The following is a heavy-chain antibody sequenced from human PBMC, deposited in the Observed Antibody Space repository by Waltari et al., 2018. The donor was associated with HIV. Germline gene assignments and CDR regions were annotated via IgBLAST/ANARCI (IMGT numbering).Heavy chain of an antibody. D-gene: IGHD3-10*01. CDR2: INPNSGGT. J-gene: IGHJ4*02. CDR3: ATGRGVVNY. V-gene: IGHV1-2*06. CDR1: GYSFTDYH. Sequence: QVQLVQSGAAVKKPGASVKVSCKASGYSFTDYHLHWLRQAPGQGLEWMGRINPNSGGTNYAQKFQGRVTMTRDTSISTAYRDLSSLRSDDTAVYFCATGRGVVNYGGQGTLVTVSS.